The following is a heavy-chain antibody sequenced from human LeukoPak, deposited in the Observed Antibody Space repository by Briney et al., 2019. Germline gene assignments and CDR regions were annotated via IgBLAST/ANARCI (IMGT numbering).Heavy chain of an antibody. CDR1: GFTFSSYS. Sequence: GGSLRLSCAASGFTFSSYSMNWVRQAPGKGLEWVSAISGSVDSTYYADSVKGRFTISRDNSKNTLYLQMNSLRAEDTAVYYCANGAVAGYYYYYGMDVWGKGTTVTVSS. V-gene: IGHV3-23*01. D-gene: IGHD6-19*01. CDR2: ISGSVDST. J-gene: IGHJ6*04. CDR3: ANGAVAGYYYYYGMDV.